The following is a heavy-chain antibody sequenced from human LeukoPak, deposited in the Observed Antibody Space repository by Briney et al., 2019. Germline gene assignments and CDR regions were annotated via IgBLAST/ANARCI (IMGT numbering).Heavy chain of an antibody. J-gene: IGHJ4*02. CDR3: GSGQWLVGVFY. CDR1: GYTFTAFY. D-gene: IGHD6-19*01. Sequence: ASVKVSCKTSGYTFTAFYIHWVRQAPGPGLEWMGCINSNNGNTNSAQKFQDRVTMTRDTSISTAYMELSRLTSDDTAVYYCGSGQWLVGVFYWGQGTLVTVSS. V-gene: IGHV1-2*02. CDR2: INSNNGNT.